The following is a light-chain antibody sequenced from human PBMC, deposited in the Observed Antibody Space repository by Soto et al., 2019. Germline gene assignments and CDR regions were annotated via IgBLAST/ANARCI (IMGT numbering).Light chain of an antibody. Sequence: EIVMTQSPDTLSVSPGERATLSCRASQSVSSNLAWYQQKPGQAPRLLIYDASTRAPGFPARFSGSGSGTEFTLTISSLQSEDFAVYYCQQRSQWPWTFGQGTKVEIK. V-gene: IGKV3-15*01. CDR1: QSVSSN. CDR3: QQRSQWPWT. J-gene: IGKJ1*01. CDR2: DAS.